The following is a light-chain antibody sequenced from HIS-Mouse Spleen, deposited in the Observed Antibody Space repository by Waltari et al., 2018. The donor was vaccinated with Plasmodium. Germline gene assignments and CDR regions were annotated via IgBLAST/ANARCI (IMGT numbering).Light chain of an antibody. Sequence: SYALTQPPLVSVSPGQTASITCSGDKLGYQYACWYQQKPGPSPVPVIYQASTRPSGIPGRFSGSNSGNTATLTISGTQAMDEADYYCQAWDSSTVVFGGGTKLTVL. CDR3: QAWDSSTVV. CDR1: KLGYQY. V-gene: IGLV3-1*01. CDR2: QAS. J-gene: IGLJ2*01.